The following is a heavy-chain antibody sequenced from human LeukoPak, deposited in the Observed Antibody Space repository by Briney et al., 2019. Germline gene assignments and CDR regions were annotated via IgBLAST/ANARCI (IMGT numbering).Heavy chain of an antibody. J-gene: IGHJ4*02. V-gene: IGHV1-8*02. D-gene: IGHD4-17*01. CDR1: GYTFTDYY. CDR2: MNPNSGNT. CDR3: ARGTVTFDY. Sequence: ASVKVSCKASGYTFTDYYIHWVRQATGQGLEWMGWMNPNSGNTGYVQKFQGRVTMTRNTSISTAYMELSSLRSEDTAVYYCARGTVTFDYWGQGTLVTVSS.